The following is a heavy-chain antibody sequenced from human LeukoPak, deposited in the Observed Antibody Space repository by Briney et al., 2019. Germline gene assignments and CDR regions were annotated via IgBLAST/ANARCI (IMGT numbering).Heavy chain of an antibody. Sequence: PGGSLRLSCAASGFTFTNAWVKWVRQAPGKGLEWVGHIKSKDDGGTTRYAAPVAGRFTISRDDSKNTLYLQMNSLKTEDTAVYYCTVRERLDYWGQGTLVTVSS. CDR1: GFTFTNAW. CDR2: IKSKDDGGTT. D-gene: IGHD1-26*01. CDR3: TVRERLDY. J-gene: IGHJ4*02. V-gene: IGHV3-15*01.